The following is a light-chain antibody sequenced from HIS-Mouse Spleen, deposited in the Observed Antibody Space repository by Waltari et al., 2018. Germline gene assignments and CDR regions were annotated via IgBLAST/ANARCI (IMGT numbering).Light chain of an antibody. CDR3: YSTDSSGNHRV. Sequence: SYELTQPPSVSVSPGQTARITCPGDALPKKYAYWYQQKSGQAPLLVIYEDSKRPSGIPGRFSGSSSGTMATLTISGAQVEDEADYYCYSTDSSGNHRVFGGGTKLTVL. J-gene: IGLJ2*01. CDR2: EDS. V-gene: IGLV3-10*01. CDR1: ALPKKY.